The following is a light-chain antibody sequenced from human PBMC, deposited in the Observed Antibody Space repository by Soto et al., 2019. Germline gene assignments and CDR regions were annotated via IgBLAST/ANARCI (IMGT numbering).Light chain of an antibody. CDR2: DAS. CDR3: QQYKNWPLST. V-gene: IGKV3-15*01. CDR1: QGVSGN. J-gene: IGKJ1*01. Sequence: EILMTQSPATLSVSPGERVTLSCRASQGVSGNLAWYQKKPGQAPRLIVYDASTRASGLPARFSGSGSGTEFTLTISSLQSEDFAVYYCQQYKNWPLSTFGQGTKVEIK.